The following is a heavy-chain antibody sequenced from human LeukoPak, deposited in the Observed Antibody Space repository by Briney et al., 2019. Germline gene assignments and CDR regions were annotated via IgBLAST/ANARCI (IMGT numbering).Heavy chain of an antibody. CDR2: TYSRSRWYH. CDR1: GDSVYSNNAA. D-gene: IGHD4-17*01. J-gene: IGHJ1*01. Sequence: SQPLSLTCAISGDSVYSNNAAWNWLRQSPSRGLECLGRTYSRSRWYHDYAVSVRSRITINPDTSKNQFSLHLNSVTPDDTAVYYCARGYGAYGAEYFHHWGQGTLVTVSS. CDR3: ARGYGAYGAEYFHH. V-gene: IGHV6-1*01.